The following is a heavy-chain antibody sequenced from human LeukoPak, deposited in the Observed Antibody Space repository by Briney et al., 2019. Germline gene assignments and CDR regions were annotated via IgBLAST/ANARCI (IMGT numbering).Heavy chain of an antibody. D-gene: IGHD5-24*01. CDR3: ARSRDGYNSPYYFDY. J-gene: IGHJ4*02. Sequence: PSETLSLTCTVSGGSISSYYWSWLRQPPGKGLEWIGYIYYSGSTNYNPSLKSRVTISVDTSKNQFSLKLSSVTAADTAVYYCARSRDGYNSPYYFDYWGQGTLVTVSS. V-gene: IGHV4-59*01. CDR1: GGSISSYY. CDR2: IYYSGST.